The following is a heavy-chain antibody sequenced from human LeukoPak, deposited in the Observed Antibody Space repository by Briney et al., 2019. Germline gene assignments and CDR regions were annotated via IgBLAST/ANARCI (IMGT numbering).Heavy chain of an antibody. CDR1: GDSVSSNSAA. D-gene: IGHD6-13*01. CDR2: TYYRSKWYN. CDR3: ARDQRQQLVQGYDAFDI. V-gene: IGHV6-1*01. Sequence: SQTLSLTCAISGDSVSSNSAAWNWIRQSPSRGLEWLGRTYYRSKWYNDYAVSVKSRITINPDTSKNQFSLQLNSVTPEDTAVYYCARDQRQQLVQGYDAFDIWGQGTMVTVSS. J-gene: IGHJ3*02.